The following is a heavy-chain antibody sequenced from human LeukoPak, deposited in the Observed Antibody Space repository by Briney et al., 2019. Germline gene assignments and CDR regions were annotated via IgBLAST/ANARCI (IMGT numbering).Heavy chain of an antibody. CDR2: IYYSGST. CDR1: GGSISSYY. D-gene: IGHD6-19*01. V-gene: IGHV4-59*01. Sequence: SETLSLTCTVSGGSISSYYWSWIRQPPGKGLEWIGYIYYSGSTNYNPSLTSRVTISVDTSKNQFSLKLSSVTAADTAVYYCARHRRSGWTTQPNWFDPWGQGTLVTVSS. CDR3: ARHRRSGWTTQPNWFDP. J-gene: IGHJ5*02.